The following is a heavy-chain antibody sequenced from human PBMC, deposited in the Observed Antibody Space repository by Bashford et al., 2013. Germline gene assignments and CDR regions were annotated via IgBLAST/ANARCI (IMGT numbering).Heavy chain of an antibody. CDR2: IYHSGST. V-gene: IGHV4-34*01. J-gene: IGHJ4*02. CDR1: GGSFSGYY. D-gene: IGHD1-14*01. Sequence: SETLSLTCAVYGGSFSGYYWSWIRQPPGKGLEWVGSIYHSGSTYYNPSLKSRVTMSLDTSKKQFSLKLNSVTAADTAVYYCARDISAGWFYYWGQGILVTVSS. CDR3: ARDISAGWFYY.